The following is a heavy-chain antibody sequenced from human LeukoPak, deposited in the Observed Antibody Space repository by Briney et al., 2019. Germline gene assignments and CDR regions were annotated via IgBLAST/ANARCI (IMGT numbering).Heavy chain of an antibody. CDR2: FDPEDGET. J-gene: IGHJ5*02. CDR1: GYTLTELS. CDR3: ATVRLDYGDFGWFDP. Sequence: ASVKVSCRVSGYTLTELSMHWVRQAPGKGLEWVGGFDPEDGETIYAQKFQGRVTMTEDTSTDTAYMELSRLRSEDTAVYYCATVRLDYGDFGWFDPWGQGTLVTVSS. D-gene: IGHD4-17*01. V-gene: IGHV1-24*01.